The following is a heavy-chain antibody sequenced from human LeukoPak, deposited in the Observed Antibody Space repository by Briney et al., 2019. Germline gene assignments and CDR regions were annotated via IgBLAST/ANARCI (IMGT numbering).Heavy chain of an antibody. CDR1: GASIRSSY. D-gene: IGHD2-21*02. CDR3: ARAGDVVVTAIPTAHWFDP. CDR2: IYHTGST. Sequence: SESLSLTCSVSGASIRSSYWTWIRQPPGKGLEYIGYIYHTGSTNYNPSLKSRVTILVDTSKNRFSLKLSSVTAADTAVYYCARAGDVVVTAIPTAHWFDPWGQGTLVTVSS. V-gene: IGHV4-59*01. J-gene: IGHJ5*02.